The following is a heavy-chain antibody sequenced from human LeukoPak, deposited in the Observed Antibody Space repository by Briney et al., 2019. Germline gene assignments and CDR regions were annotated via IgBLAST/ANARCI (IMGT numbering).Heavy chain of an antibody. CDR2: ISSSSSYI. V-gene: IGHV3-21*01. CDR3: ARAPPNRLSSIAARRRYYFDY. CDR1: GFTFSSYG. D-gene: IGHD6-6*01. J-gene: IGHJ4*02. Sequence: GGSLRLSCAASGFTFSSYGMHWVRQAPGKGLEWVSSISSSSSYIYYADSVKGRFTISRDNAKNSLYLQMNSLRAEDTAVYYCARAPPNRLSSIAARRRYYFDYWGQGTLVTVSS.